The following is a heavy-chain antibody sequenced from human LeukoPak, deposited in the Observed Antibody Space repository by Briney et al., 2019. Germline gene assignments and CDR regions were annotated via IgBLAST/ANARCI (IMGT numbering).Heavy chain of an antibody. J-gene: IGHJ5*02. CDR1: GGSIRSGDYY. V-gene: IGHV4-30-4*08. CDR2: IFYSGST. CDR3: ARSSVVVAATPRFDP. Sequence: SETLSLTCTVSGGSIRSGDYYWSWIRQPPGKGLEWIGYIFYSGSTYYNPSLKSRVTISVDTSKNQSSLKLSSVTAADTAVYYCARSSVVVAATPRFDPWGQGTLVTVSS. D-gene: IGHD2-15*01.